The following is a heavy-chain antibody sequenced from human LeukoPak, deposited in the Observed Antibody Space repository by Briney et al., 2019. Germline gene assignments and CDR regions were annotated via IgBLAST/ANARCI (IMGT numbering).Heavy chain of an antibody. CDR1: GYTLTELS. J-gene: IGHJ6*02. CDR3: ATDYSIGSWYGMDV. D-gene: IGHD4-11*01. Sequence: ASVKVSCKVSGYTLTELSMHWVRQAPGKGHEWMGGFDPEDGETIYAQKFQGRVTMTEDTSTDTAYMELSSLRSEDTAVYYCATDYSIGSWYGMDVWGQGTTVTVSS. CDR2: FDPEDGET. V-gene: IGHV1-24*01.